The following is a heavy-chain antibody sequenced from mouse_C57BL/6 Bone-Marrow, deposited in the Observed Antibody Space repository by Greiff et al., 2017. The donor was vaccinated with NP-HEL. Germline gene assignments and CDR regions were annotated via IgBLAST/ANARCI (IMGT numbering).Heavy chain of an antibody. CDR1: GYSITSGYY. J-gene: IGHJ2*01. CDR2: ISYDGSN. D-gene: IGHD2-3*01. Sequence: EVQLVESGPGLVKPSQSLSLTCSVTGYSITSGYYWNWIRQFPGNKLEWMGYISYDGSNNYNPSLKNRISITRDTSKNQFFLKLNSVTTEDTATYYCAREGLYDGYSYYFDYWGQGTTLTVSS. CDR3: AREGLYDGYSYYFDY. V-gene: IGHV3-6*01.